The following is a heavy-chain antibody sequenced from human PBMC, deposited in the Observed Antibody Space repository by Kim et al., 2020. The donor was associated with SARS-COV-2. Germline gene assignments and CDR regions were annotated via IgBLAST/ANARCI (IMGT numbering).Heavy chain of an antibody. Sequence: GGSLRLSCSASGFTFSNYAMFWVRQAPGTGLEYVSSVSSDGGGTYYADSVKGRFTISRDNSKNMLYFQMSSLRVEDTAVYYCVKDRSQASDYYFDYWGQGAQVTVSS. CDR3: VKDRSQASDYYFDY. V-gene: IGHV3-64*05. CDR2: VSSDGGGT. D-gene: IGHD2-21*01. J-gene: IGHJ4*02. CDR1: GFTFSNYA.